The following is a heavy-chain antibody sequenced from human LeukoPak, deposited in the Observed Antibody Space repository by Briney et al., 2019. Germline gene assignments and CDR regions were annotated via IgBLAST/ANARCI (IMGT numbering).Heavy chain of an antibody. D-gene: IGHD6-6*01. J-gene: IGHJ3*02. CDR1: GYTLASYE. Sequence: GASVKVSCKASGYTLASYEIDWVRQATGQGLEWMGAMNPNTGNTRYAQKFQGRVTITADESTSTAYMELSSLRPEDTAVYYCARVGGEKLVRDAFDIWGQGTMVTVSS. CDR3: ARVGGEKLVRDAFDI. CDR2: MNPNTGNT. V-gene: IGHV1-8*01.